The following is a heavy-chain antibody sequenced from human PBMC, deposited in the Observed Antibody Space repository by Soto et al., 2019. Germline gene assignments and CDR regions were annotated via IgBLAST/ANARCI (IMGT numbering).Heavy chain of an antibody. CDR3: ARDTRLRLGELSDFDY. V-gene: IGHV1-3*04. J-gene: IGHJ4*02. CDR1: GYSFSDYT. CDR2: INTGTAST. Sequence: ASVKVSCKASGYSFSDYTMHWVRRAPGQPPEWMARINTGTASTEYSQKFQGRVTITRDTSATTAYMDLSSLRSEDTAVYYCARDTRLRLGELSDFDYWGQGTLVTVSS. D-gene: IGHD3-16*02.